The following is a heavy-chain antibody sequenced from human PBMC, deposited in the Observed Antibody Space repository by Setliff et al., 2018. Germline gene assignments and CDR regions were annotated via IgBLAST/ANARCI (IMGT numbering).Heavy chain of an antibody. CDR2: FYDSRGDT. V-gene: IGHV3-23*03. CDR1: GFTFSTYA. Sequence: SLRLSCAASGFTFSTYAVSWVRQAPGKGLEWVSIFYDSRGDTYYADSVKGRFTVSKDNSKNTMYLQMNSLRDEDTAIYFCAKCTSWDSHYPYFDYWGQGALVTVSS. J-gene: IGHJ4*02. D-gene: IGHD4-4*01. CDR3: AKCTSWDSHYPYFDY.